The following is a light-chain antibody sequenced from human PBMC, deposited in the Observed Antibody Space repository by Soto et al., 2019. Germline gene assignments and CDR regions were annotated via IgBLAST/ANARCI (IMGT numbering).Light chain of an antibody. CDR3: QQYKNWSPRT. CDR1: PSVSSN. CDR2: GAS. Sequence: ELVMTQSPATLSVSPGEKATLSCRASPSVSSNLAWYQPKPGQAPRLLIYGASTRANGIPARFNGSGSGTESTLTISSLHSEDFAVYYCQQYKNWSPRTFGPRTKV. J-gene: IGKJ1*01. V-gene: IGKV3-15*01.